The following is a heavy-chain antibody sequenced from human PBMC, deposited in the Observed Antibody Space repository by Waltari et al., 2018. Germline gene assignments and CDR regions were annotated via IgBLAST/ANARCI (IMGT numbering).Heavy chain of an antibody. D-gene: IGHD5-18*01. J-gene: IGHJ6*02. Sequence: EMQLVESGGGLVQPGGSLSLSCAASGLAFSRYDMYWVRQVAGKGLECVSGIYTTGDTYYPGSVKGRFTISRENAKNSLDLQMNNLRPGDTGVYYCARYTGYGMDVWGQGTTVTVSS. CDR1: GLAFSRYD. CDR3: ARYTGYGMDV. CDR2: IYTTGDT. V-gene: IGHV3-13*01.